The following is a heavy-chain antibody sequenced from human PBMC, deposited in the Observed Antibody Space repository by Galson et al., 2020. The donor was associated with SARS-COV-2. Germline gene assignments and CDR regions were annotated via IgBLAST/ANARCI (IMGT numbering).Heavy chain of an antibody. D-gene: IGHD2-2*03. V-gene: IGHV4-34*01. CDR3: ARAGYCSSTSCRYYYYYYMDV. CDR1: GGSFSGYY. Sequence: SETLSLTCAVYGGSFSGYYWSWIRQPPGKGLEWIGEINHSGSTNYNPSLKSRVTISVDTSKNQFSLKLSSVTAADTAVYYCARAGYCSSTSCRYYYYYYMDVWGKGTTVTVSS. CDR2: INHSGST. J-gene: IGHJ6*03.